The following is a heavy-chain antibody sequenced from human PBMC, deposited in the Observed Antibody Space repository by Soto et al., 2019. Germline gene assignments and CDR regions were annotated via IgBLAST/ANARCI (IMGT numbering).Heavy chain of an antibody. CDR1: GFTFSSYA. D-gene: IGHD1-26*01. CDR3: AKDERGSITWFDP. Sequence: GGSLRLSCAASGFTFSSYAMSWVRQAPGKGLEWVSAISGSGVSTYYADSVKGRFTISRGDSKNTLYLQMNSLRAEDTAVYYGAKDERGSITWFDPWGQGTLVTVSS. CDR2: ISGSGVST. J-gene: IGHJ5*02. V-gene: IGHV3-23*01.